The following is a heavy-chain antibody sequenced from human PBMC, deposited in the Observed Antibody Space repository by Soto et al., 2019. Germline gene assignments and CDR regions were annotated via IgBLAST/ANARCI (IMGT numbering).Heavy chain of an antibody. J-gene: IGHJ6*02. V-gene: IGHV3-33*01. CDR2: IWYDGSNK. Sequence: GSLRLSCAASGFTFRSYGMHWVRQAPGKGLEWVAVIWYDGSNKYYADSVKGRFTISRDNSKNTLYLQMNSLRAEDTAVYYCARDRLSRDYYYHGMDVWGQGTTVTVSS. CDR1: GFTFRSYG. CDR3: ARDRLSRDYYYHGMDV. D-gene: IGHD6-6*01.